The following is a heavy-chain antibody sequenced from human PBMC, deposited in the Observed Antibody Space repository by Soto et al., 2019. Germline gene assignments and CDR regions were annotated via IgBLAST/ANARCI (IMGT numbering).Heavy chain of an antibody. CDR2: IWHDGGEK. CDR3: ARDPGRDSPIDY. J-gene: IGHJ4*02. CDR1: GFTLSDYG. Sequence: QVQLVESGGGVVQPGRSLRLSCTASGFTLSDYGMHWVRQAPGKGLEWVAAIWHDGGEKYYADSVTGRFTISRDNSKNTVHLQIDSLGTEDTALYYCARDPGRDSPIDYWGQGTLVTVSS. D-gene: IGHD3-22*01. V-gene: IGHV3-33*01.